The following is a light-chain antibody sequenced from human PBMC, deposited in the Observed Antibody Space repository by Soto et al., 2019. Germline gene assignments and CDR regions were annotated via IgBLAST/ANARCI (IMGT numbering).Light chain of an antibody. CDR3: QQYGSTPVT. V-gene: IGKV3-20*01. CDR2: GAS. Sequence: EIVLTQSPGTLSLSPGERATLSCRASQSVTSSYLAWYQQKPGQAPKLLIYGASSRATGIPDRFSGSGSGTDFTLTISRLEPDDFAVYYCQQYGSTPVTFGQGTKVEI. CDR1: QSVTSSY. J-gene: IGKJ1*01.